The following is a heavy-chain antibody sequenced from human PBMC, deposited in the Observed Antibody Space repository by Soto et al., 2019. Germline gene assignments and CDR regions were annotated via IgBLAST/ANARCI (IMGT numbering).Heavy chain of an antibody. Sequence: QVQLVQSGGEVKKPGASVKVSCKAAGYTFTSHGISWVRQAPGQGLEWMGWISTFHGSINYAQKFQGTVTMTTDTSTSTAYIELRSLRSDDTAVYYCARFYSSGWPRGYFDYWGQGTPGTVSA. D-gene: IGHD6-19*01. CDR2: ISTFHGSI. J-gene: IGHJ4*02. CDR3: ARFYSSGWPRGYFDY. V-gene: IGHV1-18*01. CDR1: GYTFTSHG.